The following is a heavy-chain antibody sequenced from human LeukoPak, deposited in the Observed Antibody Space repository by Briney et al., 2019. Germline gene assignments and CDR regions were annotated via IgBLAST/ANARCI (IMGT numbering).Heavy chain of an antibody. Sequence: ASVKVSCKAPGGTFSSYAISWVRQAPGQGLKWMGGIIPIFGTANYAQRFQGRVTITADESTSTAYMELSSLRSEDTAVYYCARASRSFVWATFDYWGQGTLVTVSS. CDR2: IIPIFGTA. CDR1: GGTFSSYA. J-gene: IGHJ4*02. CDR3: ARASRSFVWATFDY. D-gene: IGHD1-26*01. V-gene: IGHV1-69*13.